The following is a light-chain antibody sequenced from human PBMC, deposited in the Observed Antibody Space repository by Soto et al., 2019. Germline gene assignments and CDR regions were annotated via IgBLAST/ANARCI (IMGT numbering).Light chain of an antibody. CDR2: DAS. Sequence: EIVLTQSPATLSLSPGERATLSYRASQSVSSYLAWYQHKPGQAPRLLIYDASNRATGIPARFSGSGSGTDFTLTISSLEPEDFAVYYCQQRSNWPFTFGQGTRLEIK. J-gene: IGKJ5*01. CDR3: QQRSNWPFT. V-gene: IGKV3-11*01. CDR1: QSVSSY.